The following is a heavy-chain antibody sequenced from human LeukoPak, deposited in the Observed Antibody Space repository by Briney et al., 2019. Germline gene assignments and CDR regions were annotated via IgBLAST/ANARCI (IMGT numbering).Heavy chain of an antibody. CDR1: GGSFSSDY. Sequence: PSETLSLTCTVSGGSFSSDYGSWIRQSPGKGLEWIAYIYSSGSTNYNPSLQSRVTISVDTSKSQISLKLNSVTAADTAIYYCARSGYYEYFQQWGQGTLVTVSS. D-gene: IGHD3-22*01. V-gene: IGHV4-59*03. CDR3: ARSGYYEYFQQ. CDR2: IYSSGST. J-gene: IGHJ1*01.